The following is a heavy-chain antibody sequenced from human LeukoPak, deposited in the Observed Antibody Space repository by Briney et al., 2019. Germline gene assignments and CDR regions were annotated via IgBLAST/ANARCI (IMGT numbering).Heavy chain of an antibody. CDR1: GFTFSIYA. V-gene: IGHV3-23*01. Sequence: GGSLRLSCAASGFTFSIYAMSWVRQAPGKELEWVSVISSSGGSTYYADSVKGRFTISRDNSKNTLSLQMSSLRAEDTALYYCAKDRDYYDSSGLGSWGQGTLVTVSS. CDR2: ISSSGGST. CDR3: AKDRDYYDSSGLGS. D-gene: IGHD3-22*01. J-gene: IGHJ5*02.